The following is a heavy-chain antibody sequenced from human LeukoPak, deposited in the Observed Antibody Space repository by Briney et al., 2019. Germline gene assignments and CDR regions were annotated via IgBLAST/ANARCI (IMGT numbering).Heavy chain of an antibody. Sequence: PGGSLRLSCAASGFTFSDYYVTWIRQAPGKGLEWVSHISSSSGTTKEYADSVKGRFTISRDNAKNSLYLQMNSLRVEDTAVYYCARDKRDYTFDYWGQGTLVTVSS. J-gene: IGHJ4*02. CDR1: GFTFSDYY. CDR3: ARDKRDYTFDY. CDR2: ISSSSGTTK. V-gene: IGHV3-11*01. D-gene: IGHD4-11*01.